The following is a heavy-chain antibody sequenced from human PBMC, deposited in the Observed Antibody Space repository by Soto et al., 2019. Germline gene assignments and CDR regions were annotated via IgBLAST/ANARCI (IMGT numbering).Heavy chain of an antibody. D-gene: IGHD1-7*01. V-gene: IGHV4-59*01. J-gene: IGHJ4*02. CDR1: GGSISTFY. CDR2: IYYSGNT. CDR3: ARGNWNSPFDY. Sequence: ETLSLTCTVSGGSISTFYWSWIRQPPGKGLEWIGYIYYSGNTNYNPSLKSRVTISVDTSNNQFSLKLSSVTAADTAVYYCARGNWNSPFDYWGQGTLVTVSS.